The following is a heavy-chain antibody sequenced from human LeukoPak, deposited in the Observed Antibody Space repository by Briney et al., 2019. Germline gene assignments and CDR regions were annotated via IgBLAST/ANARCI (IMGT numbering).Heavy chain of an antibody. V-gene: IGHV3-23*01. Sequence: GGSLRLSCAASGITFSTYAMGWVRQVPGKGLEWVSIISGSGGTTHYADPVKGRFTISRVNSKDTLYLQMNSLRAEDTAVYYCARGAKQQLVHWGQGTLVTVSS. J-gene: IGHJ4*01. CDR2: ISGSGGTT. CDR1: GITFSTYA. D-gene: IGHD6-13*01. CDR3: ARGAKQQLVH.